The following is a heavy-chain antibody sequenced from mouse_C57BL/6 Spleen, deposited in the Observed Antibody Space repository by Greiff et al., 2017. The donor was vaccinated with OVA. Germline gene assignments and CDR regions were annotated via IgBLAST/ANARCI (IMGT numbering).Heavy chain of an antibody. Sequence: QVQLQQPGAELVKPGASVKLSCKASGYTFTSYWMHWVKQRPGQGLEWIGMIHPNSGSTNYNEKFKSKATLTVDKSSSTAYMQLISLTSEDSAVYYCASRNYDAMDYWGQGTSVTVSS. D-gene: IGHD2-1*01. V-gene: IGHV1-64*01. CDR2: IHPNSGST. J-gene: IGHJ4*01. CDR3: ASRNYDAMDY. CDR1: GYTFTSYW.